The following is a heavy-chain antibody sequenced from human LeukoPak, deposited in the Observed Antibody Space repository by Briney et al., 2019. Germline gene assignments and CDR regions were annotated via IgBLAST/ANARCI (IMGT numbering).Heavy chain of an antibody. V-gene: IGHV4-59*11. D-gene: IGHD3-16*01. J-gene: IGHJ4*02. CDR3: ATIKHGQIFGYFDF. CDR1: GASISSHY. Sequence: SETLSLTCTVSGASISSHYWSWLRQPPGKGLEWIGYVIDSVRTKDNPSLQSRLTLLADTSKNEFSLRLSSVTAADTAVYYCATIKHGQIFGYFDFWGQEIKVTVSS. CDR2: VIDSVRT.